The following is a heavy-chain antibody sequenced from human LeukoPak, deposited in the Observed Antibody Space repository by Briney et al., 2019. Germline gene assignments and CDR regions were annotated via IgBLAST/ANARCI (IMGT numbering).Heavy chain of an antibody. CDR3: ATERGLFSGSYYALFDH. CDR1: GFTFSTYG. CDR2: ISYDGTQT. D-gene: IGHD1-26*01. V-gene: IGHV3-30*03. Sequence: GGSRRLSCAASGFTFSTYGMHWVRQAPGKGLEWVAVISYDGTQTYHADSVKGRFTISRDNSKNTLYLQMNSLRAEDTAVYYCATERGLFSGSYYALFDHWGQGTLVTVSS. J-gene: IGHJ4*02.